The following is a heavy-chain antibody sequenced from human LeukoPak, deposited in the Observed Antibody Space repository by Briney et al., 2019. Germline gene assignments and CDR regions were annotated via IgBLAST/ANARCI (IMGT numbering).Heavy chain of an antibody. CDR1: GYTFTGYY. Sequence: GASVKVSCKASGYTFTGYYMHWVRQAPGQGLEWMGRINPNSGGTNYAQKFQGRVTMTRDTSISTAYMEVSRLRSDDTAVYYCARGPPYSSSLTWFDPWGQGTQVSVSS. V-gene: IGHV1-2*06. CDR2: INPNSGGT. D-gene: IGHD6-13*01. J-gene: IGHJ5*02. CDR3: ARGPPYSSSLTWFDP.